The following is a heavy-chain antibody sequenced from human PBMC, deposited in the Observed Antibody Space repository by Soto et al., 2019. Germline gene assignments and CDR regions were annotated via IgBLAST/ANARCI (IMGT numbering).Heavy chain of an antibody. J-gene: IGHJ5*02. CDR2: IYYSGST. CDR3: AREPIQSSGRPPQYNWFDP. D-gene: IGHD2-15*01. CDR1: GGSISSGGYY. V-gene: IGHV4-31*03. Sequence: TLSLTCTVSGGSISSGGYYWSWIRQHPGKGLEWIGYIYYSGSTYYNPSLKSRVTISVDTSKNQFSLKLSSVTAADTAVYYCAREPIQSSGRPPQYNWFDPWGQGTLVTVSS.